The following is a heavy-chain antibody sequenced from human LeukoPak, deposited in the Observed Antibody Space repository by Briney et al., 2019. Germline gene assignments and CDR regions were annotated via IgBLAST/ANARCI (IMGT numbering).Heavy chain of an antibody. CDR3: AKASRYNPWYFDY. CDR1: GLTFSSYA. Sequence: GGPLRLSCAASGLTFSSYAMSWVRQAPGKGLEWVSEISGSGGSTYYADSVKGRFTISRDNSENTLYLQMNSLRAEDTAVYYCAKASRYNPWYFDYWGQGTLVTVSS. V-gene: IGHV3-23*01. CDR2: ISGSGGST. J-gene: IGHJ4*02. D-gene: IGHD5-24*01.